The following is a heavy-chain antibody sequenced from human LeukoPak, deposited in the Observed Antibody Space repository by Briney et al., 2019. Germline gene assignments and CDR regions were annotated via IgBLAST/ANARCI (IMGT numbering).Heavy chain of an antibody. Sequence: SGGSLRLSCAASGFTFSTNYMSWVRQAPGKGLEWVSVIYSGGSPYYADSVKGRFTISRDNSKNTLYLQMNSLRAEDTAVYYCARDLNYYDRSGYGHWGQGTLVTVSS. V-gene: IGHV3-53*01. J-gene: IGHJ4*02. CDR1: GFTFSTNY. CDR3: ARDLNYYDRSGYGH. D-gene: IGHD3-22*01. CDR2: IYSGGSP.